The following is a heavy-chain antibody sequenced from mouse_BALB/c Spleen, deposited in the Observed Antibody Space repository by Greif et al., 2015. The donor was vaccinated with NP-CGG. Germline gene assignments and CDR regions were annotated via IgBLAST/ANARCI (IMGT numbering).Heavy chain of an antibody. V-gene: IGHV5-6-4*01. D-gene: IGHD2-14*01. CDR2: ISSGGSYT. Sequence: DVMLVESGGGLVKPGGSLKLSCAASGFTFSSYTMSWVRQTPEKRLEWVATISSGGSYTYYPDSVKGRFTISRDNAKNTLYLQMSSLESEDTAMYYCTRGGNYAMDYLGQGTSVTVSS. CDR3: TRGGNYAMDY. CDR1: GFTFSSYT. J-gene: IGHJ4*01.